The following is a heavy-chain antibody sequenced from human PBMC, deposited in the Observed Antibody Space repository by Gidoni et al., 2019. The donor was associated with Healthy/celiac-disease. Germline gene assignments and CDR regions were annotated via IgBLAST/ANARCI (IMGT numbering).Heavy chain of an antibody. J-gene: IGHJ3*02. V-gene: IGHV3-30*18. CDR3: AKDNAIVGATPHAFDI. Sequence: QVQLVESGGGVVQPGRSLRLSCAASGFTFSSYGMHWGRQAPGKGLEWVAVISYDGSNKYYADSVKGRFTISRDNSKNTLYLQMNSLRAEDTAVYYCAKDNAIVGATPHAFDIWGQGTMVTVSS. CDR2: ISYDGSNK. D-gene: IGHD1-26*01. CDR1: GFTFSSYG.